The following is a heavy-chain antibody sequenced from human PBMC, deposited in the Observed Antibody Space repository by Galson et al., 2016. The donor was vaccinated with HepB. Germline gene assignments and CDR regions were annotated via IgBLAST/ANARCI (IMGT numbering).Heavy chain of an antibody. Sequence: SLRLSCAASGFTFSRHWMSWVRQAPGKGLEWVANIKEDGSQKYYVDSVKGRFTISRDNAKNSLYLQMNSLRVEDTAVYYCARGIDVIQEVVVPSPAFYWGQGTLLTVSS. CDR2: IKEDGSQK. V-gene: IGHV3-7*03. J-gene: IGHJ4*02. CDR3: ARGIDVIQEVVVPSPAFY. D-gene: IGHD2/OR15-2a*01. CDR1: GFTFSRHW.